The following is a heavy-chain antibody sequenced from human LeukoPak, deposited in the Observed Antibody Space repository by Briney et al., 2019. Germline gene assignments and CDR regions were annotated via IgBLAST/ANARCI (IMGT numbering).Heavy chain of an antibody. CDR1: GFTFSSYA. J-gene: IGHJ4*02. CDR2: ISGSGGST. V-gene: IGHV3-23*01. CDR3: AKEVNSGSYFDTRRGGFDY. D-gene: IGHD1-26*01. Sequence: SGGSLRLSCAASGFTFSSYAMSWVRQAPGKRLEWVSGISGSGGSTYYADSVKGRFTISRDNSKNTLYLQTNSLRAEDTAVYYCAKEVNSGSYFDTRRGGFDYWGQGTLVTVSS.